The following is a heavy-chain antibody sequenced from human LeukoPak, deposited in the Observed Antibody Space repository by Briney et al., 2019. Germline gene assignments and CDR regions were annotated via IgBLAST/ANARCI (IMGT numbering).Heavy chain of an antibody. Sequence: PGGYLRLSCAASGFTFSSCGMHWVRQAPGKGLEWVAVIWYDGSHQYYADSVKGRFTISRDNSKNTLYLQMNSLRGDDTAVYYCARGDLYGDYVILNWGQGTLVTVSS. V-gene: IGHV3-33*01. CDR2: IWYDGSHQ. CDR1: GFTFSSCG. D-gene: IGHD4-17*01. CDR3: ARGDLYGDYVILN. J-gene: IGHJ4*02.